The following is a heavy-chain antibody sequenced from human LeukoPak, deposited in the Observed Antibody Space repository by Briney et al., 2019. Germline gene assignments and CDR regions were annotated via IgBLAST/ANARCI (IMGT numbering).Heavy chain of an antibody. CDR1: GGSISSSSYY. D-gene: IGHD3-22*01. Sequence: SETLSLTCTVSGGSISSSSYYWSWIRQPAGKGLEWIGRIYTSGSTNYNPSLKSRVTMSVDTSKNQFSLKLSSVTAADTAVYYCAREEYYYDSSGYLFDYWGQGTLVTVSS. CDR2: IYTSGST. J-gene: IGHJ4*02. CDR3: AREEYYYDSSGYLFDY. V-gene: IGHV4-61*02.